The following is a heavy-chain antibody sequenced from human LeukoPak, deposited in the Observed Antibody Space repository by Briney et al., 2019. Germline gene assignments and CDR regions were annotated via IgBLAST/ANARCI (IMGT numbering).Heavy chain of an antibody. CDR3: AREGRVVVVAATTPFDY. CDR2: ISYDGSNK. J-gene: IGHJ4*02. V-gene: IGHV3-30*04. D-gene: IGHD2-15*01. Sequence: PGGSLRLSCAASGFTFSSYAMHWVRQAPGKGLEWVAVISYDGSNKYYADSAKGRFTISRDNSKNTLYLQMNSLRAEDTAVYYCAREGRVVVVAATTPFDYWGQGTLVTVSS. CDR1: GFTFSSYA.